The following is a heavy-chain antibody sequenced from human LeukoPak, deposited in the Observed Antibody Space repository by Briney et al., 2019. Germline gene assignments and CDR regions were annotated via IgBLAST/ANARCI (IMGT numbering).Heavy chain of an antibody. CDR3: ARPLQGIVGATGFDY. Sequence: GESLKIACQGSEYSFATYWIAWLRQVPGKGLEWMGIIYPSDSDTRYSPSSQGQVTISADKSIKTAYLQWSSLKASDTAMYYCARPLQGIVGATGFDYWGQGTLVTVSS. V-gene: IGHV5-51*01. CDR1: EYSFATYW. J-gene: IGHJ4*02. CDR2: IYPSDSDT. D-gene: IGHD1-26*01.